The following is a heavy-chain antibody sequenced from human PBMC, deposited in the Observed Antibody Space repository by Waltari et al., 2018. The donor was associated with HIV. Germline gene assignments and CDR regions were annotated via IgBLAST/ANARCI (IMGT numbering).Heavy chain of an antibody. Sequence: QVQLVQSGAEVKNPGASVKVSCKASGYTFPTYTIHWVRRAPGQRLEWMGWINAGNGNTKYSQNFQDRVTFTRDTSASTAYMELSSLRSEDTALYYCARTYDILTGFGWFDPWGQGTLVTVSS. CDR1: GYTFPTYT. D-gene: IGHD3-9*01. J-gene: IGHJ5*02. V-gene: IGHV1-3*01. CDR3: ARTYDILTGFGWFDP. CDR2: INAGNGNT.